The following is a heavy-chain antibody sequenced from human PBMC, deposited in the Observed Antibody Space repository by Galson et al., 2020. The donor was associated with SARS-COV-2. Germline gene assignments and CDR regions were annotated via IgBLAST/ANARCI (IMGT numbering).Heavy chain of an antibody. CDR3: ARGRQHLDD. CDR2: IWYDGNNM. D-gene: IGHD6-13*01. CDR1: GFNFDDQD. Sequence: GESLKISCEASGFNFDDQDMHWVRQAPGKGLEWVAVIWYDGNNMFYIDSVKGRFTISRDTSKNALFLQMSSLTAEDTAVYYCARGRQHLDDWGQGTLVTVSS. J-gene: IGHJ1*01. V-gene: IGHV3-33*01.